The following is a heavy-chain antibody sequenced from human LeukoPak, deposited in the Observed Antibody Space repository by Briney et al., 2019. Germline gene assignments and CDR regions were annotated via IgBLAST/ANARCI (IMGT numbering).Heavy chain of an antibody. CDR3: ARDIDDYGDGGYFDL. J-gene: IGHJ2*01. CDR1: GFTFSSYS. V-gene: IGHV3-21*01. CDR2: ISSSSSYI. Sequence: GGSLRLSCAASGFTFSSYSMNWVRQAPGKGLEWVSSISSSSSYIYYADSVKGRFTIPRDNAKNSLYLQMNSLRAEDTAVYYCARDIDDYGDGGYFDLWGRGTLVTVSS. D-gene: IGHD4-17*01.